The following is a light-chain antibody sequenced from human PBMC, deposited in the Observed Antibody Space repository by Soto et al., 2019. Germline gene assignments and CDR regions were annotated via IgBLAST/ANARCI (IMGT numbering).Light chain of an antibody. CDR1: SSDIGGYYY. V-gene: IGLV2-14*01. Sequence: QSVLTQPASVSGSPGQSITISCTGTSSDIGGYYYVSWYQHHPVKAPKLMIYQVTNRPSGVSHRFSGSKSGNTASLTISGLQDDDEADYYLTSYSSTNPFYVFGDGTKVTV. CDR3: TSYSSTNPFYV. CDR2: QVT. J-gene: IGLJ1*01.